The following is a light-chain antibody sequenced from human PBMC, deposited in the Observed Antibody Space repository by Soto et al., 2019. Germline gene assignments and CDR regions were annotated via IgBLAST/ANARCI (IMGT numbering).Light chain of an antibody. CDR1: SSNVGAGYD. CDR2: GNS. Sequence: QSVLTQPPSVSGAPGQRVTISCTGSSSNVGAGYDVHWYQQLPETAPKLLIYGNSNRPSGVPDRFSGSKSGTTASLAITGLQAEDEADDYCQSYDSSLSVVVFGGGTKLTVL. J-gene: IGLJ2*01. V-gene: IGLV1-40*01. CDR3: QSYDSSLSVVV.